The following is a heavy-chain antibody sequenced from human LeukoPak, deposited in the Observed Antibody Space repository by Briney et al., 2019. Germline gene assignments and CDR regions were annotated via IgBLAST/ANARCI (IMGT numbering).Heavy chain of an antibody. Sequence: SGGSLRLSCAASGFTFSSYGMHWVRQAPGKGLEWVAVISYDGSNKYYADSVKGRFTISRDNSKNTLYLQMNSLRAEDTAVYYCAKDTDIDYWGQGTLVTVSS. CDR1: GFTFSSYG. CDR2: ISYDGSNK. D-gene: IGHD2-15*01. J-gene: IGHJ4*02. V-gene: IGHV3-30*18. CDR3: AKDTDIDY.